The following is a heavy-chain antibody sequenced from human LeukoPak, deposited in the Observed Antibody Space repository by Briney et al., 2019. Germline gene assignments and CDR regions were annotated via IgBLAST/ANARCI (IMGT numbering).Heavy chain of an antibody. CDR1: GFTFNNYA. J-gene: IGHJ4*02. D-gene: IGHD3-9*01. V-gene: IGHV3-23*01. CDR3: AKDRLVDY. Sequence: SGGSLRLSCAASGFTFNNYAMNWVRQAPGKGLEWVSAISGSGGSTYYADSVKGRFTISRDNSKNTLYLQMNSLRAEDTAVYYCAKDRLVDYWGQGTLVTVSS. CDR2: ISGSGGST.